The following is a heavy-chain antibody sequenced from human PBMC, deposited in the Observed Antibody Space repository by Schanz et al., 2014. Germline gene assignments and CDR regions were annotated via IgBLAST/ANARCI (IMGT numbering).Heavy chain of an antibody. J-gene: IGHJ4*02. D-gene: IGHD4-17*01. CDR3: ARRIWDGDYYYFDY. Sequence: QVQLQESGPGLVKPSETLSLTCTVSGGSISSYYWSWIRQPPGKGLEWIGFIYYRGNTNYNPSLTSRVTMSVHTSKNQFSLKLRSVPAADTAVYYCARRIWDGDYYYFDYWGQGTLVTVSS. CDR2: IYYRGNT. V-gene: IGHV4-59*08. CDR1: GGSISSYY.